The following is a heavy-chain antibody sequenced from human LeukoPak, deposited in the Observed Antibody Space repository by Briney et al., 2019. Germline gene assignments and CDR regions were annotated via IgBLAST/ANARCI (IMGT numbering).Heavy chain of an antibody. J-gene: IGHJ4*02. V-gene: IGHV1-8*01. Sequence: GASVKVSCKASGYTFTSYDINWVRQATGQGLEWMGWMNPNSGNTGYAQKFQGRVTMTRDTSISTAYMELSSLRSEDTAVYYCARGLRLVRGVIYYWGQGTLVTVSS. D-gene: IGHD3-10*01. CDR2: MNPNSGNT. CDR3: ARGLRLVRGVIYY. CDR1: GYTFTSYD.